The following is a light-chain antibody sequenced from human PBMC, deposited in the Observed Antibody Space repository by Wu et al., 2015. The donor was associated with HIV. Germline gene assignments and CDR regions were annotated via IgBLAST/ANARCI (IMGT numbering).Light chain of an antibody. CDR1: QSVGTY. Sequence: EIVVTQSPATLSLSPGETATLSCRVSQSVGTYFAWYQQKPGQAPRLLTKNVFDRVTGIPARFSGSGSETDFTLTISRLEPEDFAVYYCQQYGTSPHTFGQGTKVEIK. CDR2: NVF. J-gene: IGKJ1*01. V-gene: IGKV3-11*01. CDR3: QQYGTSPHT.